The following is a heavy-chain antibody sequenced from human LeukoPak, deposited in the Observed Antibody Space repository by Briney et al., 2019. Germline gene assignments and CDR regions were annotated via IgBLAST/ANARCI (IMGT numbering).Heavy chain of an antibody. CDR3: AATYYYGSGTYTVQDWYFDL. Sequence: ASVKVSCKASGYIFTDYYIHWVRQAPGQGLEWMGWIYPNTGGTNYAQNFQGRVTMTRDTSISTASMELTRLRSDDTAVYYCAATYYYGSGTYTVQDWYFDLWGRGTLVTVSS. J-gene: IGHJ2*01. CDR1: GYIFTDYY. V-gene: IGHV1-2*02. D-gene: IGHD3-22*01. CDR2: IYPNTGGT.